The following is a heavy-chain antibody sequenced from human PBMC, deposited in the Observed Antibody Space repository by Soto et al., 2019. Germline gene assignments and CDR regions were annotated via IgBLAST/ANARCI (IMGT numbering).Heavy chain of an antibody. CDR2: IRGYNGDT. D-gene: IGHD5-18*01. CDR1: GYTFTSYA. Sequence: QVHLVQSGAEVKKPGPSVKVSCKASGYTFTSYAISWLRQAPGQGLEWMGWIRGYNGDTNYAQKLQGRVTMTTDTSTGTAYMELRSLRSDDTAVYYCARVVDTAMASFDYWGQGTLITVSS. CDR3: ARVVDTAMASFDY. J-gene: IGHJ4*02. V-gene: IGHV1-18*01.